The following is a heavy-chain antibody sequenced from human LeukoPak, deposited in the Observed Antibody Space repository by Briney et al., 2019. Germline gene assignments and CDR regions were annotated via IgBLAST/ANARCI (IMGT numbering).Heavy chain of an antibody. Sequence: QAGGSLRLSCAASGFTFSSYGMHWVRQAPGKGLEWVAVISYDGSSKYYADSVKGRFTISRDNSKNTLYLQMNSLRAEDTAVYYCAKHDSSGIFDYWGQGTLVTVSS. J-gene: IGHJ4*02. V-gene: IGHV3-30*18. CDR1: GFTFSSYG. D-gene: IGHD3-22*01. CDR2: ISYDGSSK. CDR3: AKHDSSGIFDY.